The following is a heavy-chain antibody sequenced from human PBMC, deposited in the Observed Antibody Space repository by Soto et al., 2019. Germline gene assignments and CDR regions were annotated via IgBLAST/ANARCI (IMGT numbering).Heavy chain of an antibody. V-gene: IGHV3-23*01. CDR2: ISGCGGST. D-gene: IGHD6-6*01. J-gene: IGHJ4*02. Sequence: GGSLRLSCAASGFTFSSYAMSWVRQAPGKGLEWVSAISGCGGSTYYADSVKGRFTISRDNSKNTLYLQMNSLRAEDTAVYYCAKRPSYSSSSYFDYWGQGTLVTVSS. CDR1: GFTFSSYA. CDR3: AKRPSYSSSSYFDY.